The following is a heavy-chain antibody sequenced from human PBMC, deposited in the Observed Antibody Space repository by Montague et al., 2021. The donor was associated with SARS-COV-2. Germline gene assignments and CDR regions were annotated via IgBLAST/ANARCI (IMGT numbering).Heavy chain of an antibody. CDR3: ARDIWEPEVRSRGWFDP. V-gene: IGHV4-61*06. J-gene: IGHJ5*02. D-gene: IGHD1-26*01. Sequence: NYNPSLKSRVSISVDTSKNQFSLTLTSVTAADTAVYYCARDIWEPEVRSRGWFDPWGQGFLVTVSS.